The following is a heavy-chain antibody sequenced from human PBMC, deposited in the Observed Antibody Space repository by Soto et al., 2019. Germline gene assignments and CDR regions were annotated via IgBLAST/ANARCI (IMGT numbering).Heavy chain of an antibody. CDR3: ARDSSSWHQALNWFDP. CDR1: GFTFSDYY. V-gene: IGHV3-11*01. CDR2: ISSSGSTI. Sequence: GGSLRLSCAASGFTFSDYYMSWIRQAPGKGLEWVPYISSSGSTIYYADSVKGRFTISRDNAKNSLYLQMNSLRAEDTAVCYCARDSSSWHQALNWFDPCGQGTLVTVSS. D-gene: IGHD6-13*01. J-gene: IGHJ5*02.